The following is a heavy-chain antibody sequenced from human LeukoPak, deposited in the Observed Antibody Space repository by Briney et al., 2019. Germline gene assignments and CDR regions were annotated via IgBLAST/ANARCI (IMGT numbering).Heavy chain of an antibody. Sequence: PSETLSLTCTVSGGSISSGDYYWSWIRQPAGKGLEWIGRIYTSGSTNYNPSLKSRVTMSVDTSKNQFSLKLSSVTAADTAVYYCAGAELRFLEWFIPPYYMDVWGKGTTVTVSS. CDR3: AGAELRFLEWFIPPYYMDV. CDR1: GGSISSGDYY. CDR2: IYTSGST. V-gene: IGHV4-61*02. D-gene: IGHD3-3*01. J-gene: IGHJ6*03.